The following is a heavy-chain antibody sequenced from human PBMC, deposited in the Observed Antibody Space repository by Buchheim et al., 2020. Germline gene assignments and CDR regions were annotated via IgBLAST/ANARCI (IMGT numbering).Heavy chain of an antibody. CDR3: ARALVGDGYSSGY. D-gene: IGHD5-24*01. CDR2: INQDGTAT. V-gene: IGHV3-7*01. J-gene: IGHJ4*02. Sequence: EVQLVEPGGGLVQPGGSLRLSCAASGFTFTSYWMSWVRQAPGKGLEWVANINQDGTATDYVDSVKGRFTISRDNAKDSLFLQMNSLRAEDTAVYYCARALVGDGYSSGYWGQGTL. CDR1: GFTFTSYW.